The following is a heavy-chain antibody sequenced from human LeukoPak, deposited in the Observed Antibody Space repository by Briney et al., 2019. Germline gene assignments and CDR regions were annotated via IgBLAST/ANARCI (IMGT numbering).Heavy chain of an antibody. J-gene: IGHJ4*02. CDR1: GFTFGTYA. CDR2: ISGWGLTT. Sequence: GGSLTLACLASGFTFGTYAMSWVRQPPGKGRGWVACISGWGLTTHYTDSVKGRFTISRDNAKNTLYLQIDTMRAEDTAVYYCAKGATTRSTVITYYFDNWGQGTLVTVSS. V-gene: IGHV3-23*01. D-gene: IGHD4-17*01. CDR3: AKGATTRSTVITYYFDN.